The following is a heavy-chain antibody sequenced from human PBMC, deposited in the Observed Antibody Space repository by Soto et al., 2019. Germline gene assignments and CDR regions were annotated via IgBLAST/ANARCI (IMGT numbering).Heavy chain of an antibody. V-gene: IGHV4-39*01. Sequence: QLQLQESGPGLVKPSETLSLTCTVSGGSISSSSYYWGWIRQPPGKGLEWIGSIYYSGSTYYNPSLKSRVTISVDTSKTQFSLKLSSVTAADTAVYYCATSIFGVANPFDYWGQGTLVTVSS. J-gene: IGHJ4*02. CDR3: ATSIFGVANPFDY. CDR1: GGSISSSSYY. CDR2: IYYSGST. D-gene: IGHD3-3*01.